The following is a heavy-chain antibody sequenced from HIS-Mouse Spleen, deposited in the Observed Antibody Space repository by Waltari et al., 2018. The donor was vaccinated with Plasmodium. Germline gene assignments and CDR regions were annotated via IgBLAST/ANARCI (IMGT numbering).Heavy chain of an antibody. D-gene: IGHD3-10*01. Sequence: QVQLQQWGAGLLKPSEHLSLTCAVYGGSFRGYYWSWIRQPPGKGLEWIGEINHSGSTNYNPSLKSRVTISVDTSKNQFSLKLSSVTAADTAVYYCARGRYYGSGSYYAFDIWGQGTMVTVSS. CDR3: ARGRYYGSGSYYAFDI. CDR2: INHSGST. V-gene: IGHV4-34*01. J-gene: IGHJ3*02. CDR1: GGSFRGYY.